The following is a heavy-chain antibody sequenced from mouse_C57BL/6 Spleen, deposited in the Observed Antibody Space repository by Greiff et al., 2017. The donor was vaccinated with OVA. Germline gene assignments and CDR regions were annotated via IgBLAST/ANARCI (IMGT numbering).Heavy chain of an antibody. CDR1: GFTFTDYY. V-gene: IGHV7-3*01. Sequence: AASGFTFTDYYMSWVRQPPGKALEWLGFIRNKANGYTTEYSASVKGRFTISRDNSQSILYLQMNALRAEDSATYYCARSNYYFDYWGQGTTLTVSS. CDR2: IRNKANGYTT. CDR3: ARSNYYFDY. J-gene: IGHJ2*01. D-gene: IGHD2-5*01.